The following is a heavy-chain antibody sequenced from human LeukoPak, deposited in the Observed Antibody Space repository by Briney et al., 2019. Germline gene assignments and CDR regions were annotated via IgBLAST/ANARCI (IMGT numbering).Heavy chain of an antibody. V-gene: IGHV4-59*11. CDR2: IYYSGTT. CDR3: ARDRPSGHEYTHVHDI. J-gene: IGHJ3*02. D-gene: IGHD3-3*01. CDR1: GGSISSHY. Sequence: SETLSLTCTVSGGSISSHYWSWLRQPPGKGLEGLGDIYYSGTTNYNPSLKSRVTISVDTSKNQFSLKLSSVTAADTAVYYCARDRPSGHEYTHVHDIWGQGTTVTVSS.